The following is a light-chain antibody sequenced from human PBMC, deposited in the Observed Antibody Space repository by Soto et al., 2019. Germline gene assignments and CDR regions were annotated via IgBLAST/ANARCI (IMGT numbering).Light chain of an antibody. CDR1: QSVTSSY. CDR3: HQYGTT. J-gene: IGKJ1*01. CDR2: GAY. Sequence: EIVLTQSPGTLSLSPGERASLSCRASQSVTSSYLAWYQQKPDQAPRLLIFGAYHRAAGIPDRFSGSGSGTDFTLTISRLEPEDFAVYYCHQYGTTFGQGTKVEIK. V-gene: IGKV3-20*01.